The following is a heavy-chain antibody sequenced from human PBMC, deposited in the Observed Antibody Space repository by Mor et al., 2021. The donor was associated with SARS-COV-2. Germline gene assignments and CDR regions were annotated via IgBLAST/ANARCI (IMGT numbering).Heavy chain of an antibody. CDR2: INSDGSST. D-gene: IGHD3-3*01. CDR3: ARDFYDFWSGYTFYYYYGMDV. Sequence: WVSRINSDGSSTSYADSVKGRFTISRDNAKNTLYLQMNSLRAEDTAVYYCARDFYDFWSGYTFYYYYGMDVWGQG. V-gene: IGHV3-74*01. J-gene: IGHJ6*02.